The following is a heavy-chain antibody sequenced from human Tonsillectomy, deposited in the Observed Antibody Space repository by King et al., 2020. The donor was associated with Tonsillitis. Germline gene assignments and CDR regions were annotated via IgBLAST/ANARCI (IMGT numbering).Heavy chain of an antibody. V-gene: IGHV3-23*04. J-gene: IGHJ4*02. CDR3: AKGGGGSYLDYFDY. CDR1: GFNFNSYA. CDR2: ISASGVST. D-gene: IGHD1-26*01. Sequence: VQLVESGGGLLQPGGSLRLSCPASGFNFNSYAMNWVRQAPGRGLEWVSSISASGVSTYYADSVKGRFTISRDNPENTVYLQLNSVRVEETAVYYGAKGGGGSYLDYFDYWGQGTLVTVSS.